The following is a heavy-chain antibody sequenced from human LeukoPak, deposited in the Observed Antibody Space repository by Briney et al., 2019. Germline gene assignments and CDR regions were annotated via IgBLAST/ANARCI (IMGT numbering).Heavy chain of an antibody. V-gene: IGHV4-34*01. CDR3: ATENDYGGFDY. J-gene: IGHJ4*02. D-gene: IGHD4-23*01. CDR2: INHSGST. Sequence: PSETLSLTCAVYGGSFSGYYWSWVRQPPGKGLEWIGEINHSGSTNYNPSLKSRVTISVDASKNQFSLKLSSVTAADTAVYYCATENDYGGFDYWGQGTLVTVSS. CDR1: GGSFSGYY.